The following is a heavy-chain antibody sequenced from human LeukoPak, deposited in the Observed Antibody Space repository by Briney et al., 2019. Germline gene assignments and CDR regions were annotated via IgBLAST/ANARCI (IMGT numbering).Heavy chain of an antibody. Sequence: GEALEISWKGSGYIFTSYWIGGGRQMPGKGLEGMGIIYPGDSDTRYSPSFQGQVTISADKSISTAYLQWSSLKASDTAMYYCARGPREGATIDYWGQGTLVTVSS. CDR1: GYIFTSYW. CDR2: IYPGDSDT. V-gene: IGHV5-51*01. J-gene: IGHJ4*02. D-gene: IGHD5-12*01. CDR3: ARGPREGATIDY.